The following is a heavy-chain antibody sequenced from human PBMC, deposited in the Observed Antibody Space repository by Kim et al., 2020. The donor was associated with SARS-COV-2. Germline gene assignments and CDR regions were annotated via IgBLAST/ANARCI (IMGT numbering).Heavy chain of an antibody. CDR1: GFTFSSYA. Sequence: GGSLRLSCAASGFTFSSYAMHWVRQAPGKGLEWVAVISYDGSNKYYADSVKGRFTISRDNSKNTLYLQMNSLRAEDTAVYYCARRFWSGYQRETGDYWG. CDR2: ISYDGSNK. V-gene: IGHV3-30-3*01. J-gene: IGHJ4*01. D-gene: IGHD3-3*01. CDR3: ARRFWSGYQRETGDY.